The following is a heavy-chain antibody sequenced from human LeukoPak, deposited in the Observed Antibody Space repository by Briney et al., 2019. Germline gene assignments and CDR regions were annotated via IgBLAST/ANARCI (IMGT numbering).Heavy chain of an antibody. Sequence: GRSLRLSCTASGFTFSSYAMHWVRQAPGKGLEWVAVISYDGSNKYYADYVKGRFTISRDNSKNTLYLQMNSLRAEDTAVYYCARRGDGAFDIWGQGTMVTVSS. CDR2: ISYDGSNK. CDR3: ARRGDGAFDI. J-gene: IGHJ3*02. V-gene: IGHV3-30-3*01. CDR1: GFTFSSYA.